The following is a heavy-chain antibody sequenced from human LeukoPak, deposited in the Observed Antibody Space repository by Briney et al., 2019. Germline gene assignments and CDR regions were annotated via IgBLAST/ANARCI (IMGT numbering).Heavy chain of an antibody. CDR3: AKDGLDYDGGERVYYFDS. D-gene: IGHD2-21*01. J-gene: IGHJ4*02. Sequence: GGALRLSCAASGFTFSRSAMTWVRQGPGTGLEFVASIIYSGGATHYADSVKGPFTISRDNSKNTLYVQRNSLRAEDTALYYCAKDGLDYDGGERVYYFDSWGQGTLVTVSS. V-gene: IGHV3-23*01. CDR1: GFTFSRSA. CDR2: IIYSGGAT.